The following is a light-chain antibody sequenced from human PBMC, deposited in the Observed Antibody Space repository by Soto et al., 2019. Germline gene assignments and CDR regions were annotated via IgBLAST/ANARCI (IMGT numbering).Light chain of an antibody. CDR2: AAS. Sequence: DIQMTQSPSSQSAAVGDRVTITCRASQSINSYLNWYQQKPGKAPKLLIYAASSLQSGVPSRFSGSGSETDVTLTITSLQSDDFATYFCQQSFSTPRTFGQGTRVDI. V-gene: IGKV1-39*01. CDR3: QQSFSTPRT. CDR1: QSINSY. J-gene: IGKJ1*01.